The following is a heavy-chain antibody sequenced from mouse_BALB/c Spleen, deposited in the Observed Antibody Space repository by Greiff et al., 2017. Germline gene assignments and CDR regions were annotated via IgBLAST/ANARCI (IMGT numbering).Heavy chain of an antibody. V-gene: IGHV2-9-2*01. CDR3: VRRTYYGNFYYYAMDY. CDR1: GFSLTSYD. CDR2: IWTGGGT. D-gene: IGHD2-10*01. J-gene: IGHJ4*01. Sequence: VQLVESGPGLVAPSQSLSITCTVSGFSLTSYDISWIRQPPGKGLEWLGVIWTGGGTNYNSAFMSRLSISKDNSKSQVFLKMNSLQTDDTAIYYCVRRTYYGNFYYYAMDYWGQGTSVTVSS.